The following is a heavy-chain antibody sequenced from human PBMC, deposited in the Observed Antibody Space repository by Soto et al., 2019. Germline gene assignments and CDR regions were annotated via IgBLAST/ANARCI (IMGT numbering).Heavy chain of an antibody. CDR3: AREGPRTYYYYGMDV. CDR1: GYTFTMSG. Sequence: QVQLVQSGAEVKTPGASVKVSCKSSGYTFTMSGISWVRQAPGQGLEWMGWISGYNGNTNYEQKFKDRVTMTTDTSTNTAYMELRSLRSEDTAVYYCAREGPRTYYYYGMDVWGQGTTVTVSS. V-gene: IGHV1-18*01. CDR2: ISGYNGNT. J-gene: IGHJ6*02.